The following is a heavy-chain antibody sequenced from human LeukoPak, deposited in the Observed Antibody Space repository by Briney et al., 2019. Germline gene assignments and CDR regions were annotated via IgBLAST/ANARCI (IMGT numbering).Heavy chain of an antibody. Sequence: GGSLRLSCAASGFTVSSNYMSWVRQAPGKGLEWVSAIYGGGSTYYADSVKGRFTISRDTSKNTLNLQMNSLRAEDTALYYCAKDISAYYYGSGSLYYYYGMDVWGQGTTVTVSS. D-gene: IGHD3-10*01. CDR1: GFTVSSNY. J-gene: IGHJ6*02. CDR2: IYGGGST. V-gene: IGHV3-53*05. CDR3: AKDISAYYYGSGSLYYYYGMDV.